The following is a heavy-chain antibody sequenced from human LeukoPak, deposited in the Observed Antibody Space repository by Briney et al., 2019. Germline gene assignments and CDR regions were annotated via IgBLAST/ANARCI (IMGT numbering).Heavy chain of an antibody. CDR2: IAGSGSST. J-gene: IGHJ4*02. V-gene: IGHV3-23*01. Sequence: GGSLRLSCAASGFTFSSYAMSWVRQAPGKGLEWVSAIAGSGSSTYYADSVKARFTISRDNSKNTLYLQVNSLRAEDTAVYFCARHRGSSLFVDYWGQGTLVTVSS. CDR3: ARHRGSSLFVDY. CDR1: GFTFSSYA. D-gene: IGHD1-26*01.